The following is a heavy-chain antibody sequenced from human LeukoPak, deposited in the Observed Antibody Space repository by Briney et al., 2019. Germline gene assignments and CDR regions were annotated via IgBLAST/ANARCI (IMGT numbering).Heavy chain of an antibody. CDR2: ISGSGGST. J-gene: IGHJ3*02. Sequence: GGSLRLSCAASGFTFSSYAMSWVRQAPGKGLEWVSAISGSGGSTYYADSVKGRFTISRDNSKNTLYLQMNSLRAEDTAVCYCARARYSGYDSAFDIWGQGTMVTVSS. CDR3: ARARYSGYDSAFDI. V-gene: IGHV3-23*01. CDR1: GFTFSSYA. D-gene: IGHD5-12*01.